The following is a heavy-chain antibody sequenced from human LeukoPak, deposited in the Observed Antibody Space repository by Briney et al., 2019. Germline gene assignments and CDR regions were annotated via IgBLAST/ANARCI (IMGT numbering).Heavy chain of an antibody. CDR1: GFTFDDYA. V-gene: IGHV3-9*01. CDR3: ARGAGVDIAVVVASNYYFDY. CDR2: ISWNSGSI. J-gene: IGHJ4*02. D-gene: IGHD2-15*01. Sequence: GRSLRLSCAASGFTFDDYAMHWVRQAPGKGLEWVSGISWNSGSIGYADSVKGRFTISRDNAKNTVYLQMDSLRAEDTAVYYCARGAGVDIAVVVASNYYFDYWGQGALVTVSS.